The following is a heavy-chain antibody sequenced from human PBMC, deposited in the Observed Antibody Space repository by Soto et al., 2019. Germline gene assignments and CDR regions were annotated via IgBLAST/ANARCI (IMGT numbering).Heavy chain of an antibody. Sequence: GASVKVSCKASGGTFSSYTISWVRQAPGQGLEWMGRIIPILGIANYAQKFQGRVTITADKSTSTAYMELSSLRAEDTAVYYCARDYYDSSGYLPLYYYYGMDVWGQGTTVTVSS. CDR2: IIPILGIA. CDR1: GGTFSSYT. J-gene: IGHJ6*02. V-gene: IGHV1-69*04. D-gene: IGHD3-22*01. CDR3: ARDYYDSSGYLPLYYYYGMDV.